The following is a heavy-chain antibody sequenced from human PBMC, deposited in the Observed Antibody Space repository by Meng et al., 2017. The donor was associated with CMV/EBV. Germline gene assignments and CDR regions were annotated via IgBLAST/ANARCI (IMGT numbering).Heavy chain of an antibody. V-gene: IGHV3-11*04. CDR2: ITNSGRSL. CDR3: AREGRGNYASFDH. CDR1: GFTFSDYY. Sequence: SLKISCAASGFTFSDYYMSWIRQAPGKGLEWISYITNSGRSLSYADSVKGRFTISRDNAKNSLFLQLNSLRAEDTAIYYCAREGRGNYASFDHWGQGTLVTVSS. D-gene: IGHD1-26*01. J-gene: IGHJ4*02.